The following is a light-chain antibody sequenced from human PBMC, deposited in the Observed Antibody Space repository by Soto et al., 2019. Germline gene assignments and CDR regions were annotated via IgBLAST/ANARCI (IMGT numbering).Light chain of an antibody. CDR2: AAS. CDR3: QPSYSMPLN. J-gene: IGKJ4*01. Sequence: DIQMTQSPSSLSASVGDRVTITCRASQSISSYLNWYQQKPGKDPKLLIYAASSLQSGVPSRFSVSRSVTDFNLGISSLQTEACATSYCQPSYSMPLNFGGGTKVEIK. CDR1: QSISSY. V-gene: IGKV1-39*01.